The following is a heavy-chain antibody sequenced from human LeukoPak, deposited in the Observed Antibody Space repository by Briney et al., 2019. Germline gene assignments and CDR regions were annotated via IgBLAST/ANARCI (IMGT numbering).Heavy chain of an antibody. V-gene: IGHV4-34*01. CDR1: GGSFSGYY. J-gene: IGHJ4*02. CDR2: INHSGGT. CDR3: ARVRRVGSRGSSWLRGFFDY. Sequence: SETLSLTCAVYGGSFSGYYWSWIRQPPGKGLEWIGEINHSGGTNYNPSLKSRVTISVDTSKNQFSLKLSSVTAADTAVYYCARVRRVGSRGSSWLRGFFDYWGQGTLVTVSS. D-gene: IGHD6-13*01.